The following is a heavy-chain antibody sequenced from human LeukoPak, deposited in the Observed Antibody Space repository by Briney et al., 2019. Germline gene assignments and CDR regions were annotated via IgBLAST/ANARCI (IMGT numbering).Heavy chain of an antibody. V-gene: IGHV3-23*01. Sequence: GGSLRLSCAASGFTFSSYWMHWVRQAPGKGLEWVSAISANGGKTYYADSVKGRFRISRDNSRNTVYLQMNSLRAEDRAIYHCAKEPRRESYADFWGQGTLVTVSS. CDR3: AKEPRRESYADF. D-gene: IGHD3-16*01. CDR1: GFTFSSYW. CDR2: ISANGGKT. J-gene: IGHJ4*02.